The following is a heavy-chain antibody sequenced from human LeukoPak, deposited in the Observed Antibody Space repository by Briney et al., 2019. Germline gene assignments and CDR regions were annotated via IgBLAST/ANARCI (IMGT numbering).Heavy chain of an antibody. CDR2: MNPNSGNT. CDR1: GYTFTSYG. J-gene: IGHJ5*02. CDR3: ARFDSSGSSFDP. V-gene: IGHV1-8*02. Sequence: ASVKVSCKASGYTFTSYGISWVRQAPGQGLEWMGWMNPNSGNTGYAQKFQGRVTMTRNTSISTAYMELSSLRSEDTAVYYCARFDSSGSSFDPWGQGTLVTVSS. D-gene: IGHD3-22*01.